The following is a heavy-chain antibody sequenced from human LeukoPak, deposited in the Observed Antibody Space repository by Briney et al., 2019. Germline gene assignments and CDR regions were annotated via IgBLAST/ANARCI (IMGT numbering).Heavy chain of an antibody. D-gene: IGHD2-15*01. Sequence: KPSETLSLTSTVSGGSISSYYWSWIRQPPGKGLEWIGYIYYSGSTNYNPSLKSRVTISVDASKNQFSLKLSSVTAADTAVYYCARARCSGGSCYWGWFDPWGQGTLVTVSS. CDR2: IYYSGST. V-gene: IGHV4-59*01. CDR3: ARARCSGGSCYWGWFDP. J-gene: IGHJ5*02. CDR1: GGSISSYY.